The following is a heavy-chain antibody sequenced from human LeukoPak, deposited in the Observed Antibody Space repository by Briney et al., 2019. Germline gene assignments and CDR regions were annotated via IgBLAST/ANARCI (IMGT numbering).Heavy chain of an antibody. CDR1: GGSISSYY. CDR3: ARESGWLRWSWFDP. D-gene: IGHD5-12*01. J-gene: IGHJ5*02. Sequence: PSETLSLTCTVSGGSISSYYWSWIRQPAGKGLEWIGRIYSSGSTNYNPSLKSRVPMSVDTSKNQFSLKLSSVTAADTAVYYCARESGWLRWSWFDPWGQGTLVTVSS. V-gene: IGHV4-4*07. CDR2: IYSSGST.